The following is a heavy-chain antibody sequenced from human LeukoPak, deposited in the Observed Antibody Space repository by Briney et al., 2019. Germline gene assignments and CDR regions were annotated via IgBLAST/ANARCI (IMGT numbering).Heavy chain of an antibody. CDR1: GFTFSSYS. D-gene: IGHD3-10*01. Sequence: GGSLRLSXAASGFTFSSYSMNWVRQAPGKGLEWVSSISSSSSYIYYADSVKGRFTISRDNAKNSLYLQMNSLRAEDTAVYYCARFSGSYYNPLDYWGQGTLVTVSS. V-gene: IGHV3-21*01. CDR2: ISSSSSYI. CDR3: ARFSGSYYNPLDY. J-gene: IGHJ4*02.